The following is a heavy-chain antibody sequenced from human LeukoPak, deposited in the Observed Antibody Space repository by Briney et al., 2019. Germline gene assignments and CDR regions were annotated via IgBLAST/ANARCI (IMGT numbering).Heavy chain of an antibody. D-gene: IGHD6-19*01. CDR1: GFTVSSYS. J-gene: IGHJ4*02. CDR3: ARDRENVAGTRGYFDY. Sequence: PGGSLRLSCAASGFTVSSYSMNLVRQAPGKGLEWVSCISGSSSYRYTADSVKGRFTISRHNAKNTLYLQMHSLRAEDTDVYYCARDRENVAGTRGYFDYWGQGTLVTVSS. V-gene: IGHV3-21*01. CDR2: ISGSSSYR.